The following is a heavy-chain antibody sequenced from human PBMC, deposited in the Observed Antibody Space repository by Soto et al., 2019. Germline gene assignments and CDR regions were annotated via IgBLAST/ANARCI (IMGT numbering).Heavy chain of an antibody. CDR3: ARDLHGDPYY. CDR1: GYTFTSYG. D-gene: IGHD4-17*01. Sequence: QVQLVQSGAEVKKPGASVKVSCKASGYTFTSYGISWVRQAPGQGLEWMGWISAYHGNTNCAQKLQGRVTLTTDTTASKASMELRSLRSDDTAVYYCARDLHGDPYYWGQGTLVTVSS. J-gene: IGHJ4*02. V-gene: IGHV1-18*01. CDR2: ISAYHGNT.